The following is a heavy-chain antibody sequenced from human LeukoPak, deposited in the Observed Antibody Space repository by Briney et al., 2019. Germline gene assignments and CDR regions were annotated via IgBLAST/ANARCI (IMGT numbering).Heavy chain of an antibody. J-gene: IGHJ3*01. D-gene: IGHD3-16*01. CDR1: GGSISSYY. CDR3: ARRWVYDKRAFDA. V-gene: IGHV4-59*01. CDR2: IYYSGST. Sequence: SETLSLTCTVSGGSISSYYWSWIRQPPGKGLEWIGYIYYSGSTNYSPSLKSRVTISVDTSKNQFSLKLSSVTAADTAVYYCARRWVYDKRAFDAWGQGTMVTVSS.